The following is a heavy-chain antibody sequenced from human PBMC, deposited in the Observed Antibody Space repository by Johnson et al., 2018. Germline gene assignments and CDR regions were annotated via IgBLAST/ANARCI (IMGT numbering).Heavy chain of an antibody. V-gene: IGHV4-59*01. CDR3: ARVGSSSWYAVGGYYYYYYMDV. CDR2: IYYSGST. Sequence: QVQLQESGPGLVKPSETLSLTCTVSGGSISSYYWSWIRQPPGKGLEWIGYIYYSGSTNYNPSLKSRVTISVDTSKNQFSLKLSSVTAADTAVYYCARVGSSSWYAVGGYYYYYYMDVWGKGTTVTVSS. D-gene: IGHD6-13*01. CDR1: GGSISSYY. J-gene: IGHJ6*03.